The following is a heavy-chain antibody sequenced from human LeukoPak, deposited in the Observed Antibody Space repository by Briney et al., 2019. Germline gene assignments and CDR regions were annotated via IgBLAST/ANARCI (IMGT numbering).Heavy chain of an antibody. CDR2: IPYDGRNT. CDR3: AKDRHYSSNLFDY. Sequence: GGSLRLSCAASGFTFDDYAMHWVRQAPGKGLEWVAVIPYDGRNTYYADSVKGQFTISRDNSKNTLYLQMNSLRAEDTAVYFCAKDRHYSSNLFDYWGQGTLVTVSS. CDR1: GFTFDDYA. V-gene: IGHV3-30*18. D-gene: IGHD6-19*01. J-gene: IGHJ4*02.